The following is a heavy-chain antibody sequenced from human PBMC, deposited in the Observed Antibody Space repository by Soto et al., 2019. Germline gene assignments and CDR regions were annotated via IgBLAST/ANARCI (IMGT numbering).Heavy chain of an antibody. V-gene: IGHV3-30*18. CDR1: GFTFSSYG. D-gene: IGHD6-19*01. CDR3: AKDLAVAGTLGSMDV. Sequence: TGGSLRLSCAASGFTFSSYGMHWVRQAPGKGLEWVAVISYDGSNKYYADSVKGRFTISRDNSKNTLYLQMNSLRAEDTAVYYCAKDLAVAGTLGSMDVWGQGTTVTVSS. J-gene: IGHJ6*02. CDR2: ISYDGSNK.